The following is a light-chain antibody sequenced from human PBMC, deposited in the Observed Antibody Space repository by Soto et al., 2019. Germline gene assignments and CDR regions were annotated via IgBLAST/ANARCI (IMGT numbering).Light chain of an antibody. V-gene: IGLV4-60*03. CDR3: ETWDSNPHVV. CDR2: LEGSGSY. CDR1: SGHSSYI. Sequence: QLVLTQSSSASASLGSSVKLTCTLSSGHSSYIIAWHQQQPGQAPRYLMKLEGSGSYNKGSGVPDRLSGSSSGADRYLTISNPRSEDEADYSCETWDSNPHVVFGGGTTVTVL. J-gene: IGLJ2*01.